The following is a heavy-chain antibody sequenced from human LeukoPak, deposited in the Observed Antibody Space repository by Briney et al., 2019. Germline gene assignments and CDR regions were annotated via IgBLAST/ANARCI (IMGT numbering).Heavy chain of an antibody. V-gene: IGHV1-46*01. D-gene: IGHD6-19*01. Sequence: ASVKVSCKASGYTFTSYYMHWVRQAPGQGLEWMGIINPSGGSTSYAQKFQGRVTMTRDTSTSTVYMELSSLRSEDTAVYYCARTKYLSLAVAGLSAFDIWGQGAMVTVSS. CDR3: ARTKYLSLAVAGLSAFDI. CDR1: GYTFTSYY. CDR2: INPSGGST. J-gene: IGHJ3*02.